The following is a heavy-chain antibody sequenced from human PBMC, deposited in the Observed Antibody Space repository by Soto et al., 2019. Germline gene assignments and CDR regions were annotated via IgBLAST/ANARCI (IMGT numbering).Heavy chain of an antibody. V-gene: IGHV4-31*03. CDR1: GGSITRGGYN. CDR3: AREIWRVFEI. D-gene: IGHD3-10*01. Sequence: QVQLHESGPGLVKPSQTLSLTCTVSGGSITRGGYNWSWIRQPPGRGLEWIGNIFFSGGTDYNPSLMSRATMSIDTSKNQFYLKVTSVTAADTAVYYCAREIWRVFEIWGQGILVTVSS. CDR2: IFFSGGT. J-gene: IGHJ4*02.